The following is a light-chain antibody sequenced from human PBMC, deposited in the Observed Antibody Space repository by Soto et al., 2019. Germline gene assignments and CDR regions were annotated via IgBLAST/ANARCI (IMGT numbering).Light chain of an antibody. Sequence: EIVLTQSPGTLSLSPGDRVTLSCRASQSFTSSHLAWYQQKPGQAPRLLICDTSIRATGIPDWFSGSASGTDFTLTVSRLEPEDFAVYYCQAYGGSPLYTFGQGTKLEIK. J-gene: IGKJ2*01. CDR2: DTS. CDR1: QSFTSSH. CDR3: QAYGGSPLYT. V-gene: IGKV3-20*01.